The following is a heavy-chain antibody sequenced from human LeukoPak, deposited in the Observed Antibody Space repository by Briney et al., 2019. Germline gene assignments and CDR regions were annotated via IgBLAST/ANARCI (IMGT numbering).Heavy chain of an antibody. J-gene: IGHJ4*02. CDR2: INHSGST. CDR1: GGSFSGYY. V-gene: IGHV4-34*01. CDR3: ARGRRYGDYNFDY. Sequence: SETLSLTCAVYGGSFSGYYWSWIRQPPGKGLEWIGEINHSGSTNYNPSLKSRVTISVDTSKNQFSLKLSSVTAADTAVCYCARGRRYGDYNFDYWGQGTLVTVSS. D-gene: IGHD4-17*01.